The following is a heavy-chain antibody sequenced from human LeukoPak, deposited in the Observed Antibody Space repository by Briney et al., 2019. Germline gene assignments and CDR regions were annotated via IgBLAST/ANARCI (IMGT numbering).Heavy chain of an antibody. J-gene: IGHJ4*02. D-gene: IGHD3-10*01. CDR2: VYYSGST. Sequence: SETLSLTCTVFGGSISSYYWTWIRQPPGKGLQWIGYVYYSGSTNYNPSLKSRVTISVDASKNQFSLKLSSVTAADTAVYYCARDRGYYGSGSYYHFDYWGQGTLVTVSS. CDR3: ARDRGYYGSGSYYHFDY. CDR1: GGSISSYY. V-gene: IGHV4-59*01.